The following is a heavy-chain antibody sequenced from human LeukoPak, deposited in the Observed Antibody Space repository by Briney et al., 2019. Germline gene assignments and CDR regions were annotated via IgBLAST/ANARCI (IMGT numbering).Heavy chain of an antibody. CDR3: ARRSFCAGDCLCLDY. D-gene: IGHD2-21*02. V-gene: IGHV4-39*01. CDR1: GDSLTSNNYF. CDR2: MYYSGVT. Sequence: SETLSLTCIVSGDSLTSNNYFWGWIRQSPGKGLEWLGSMYYSGVTYYSPSFKSRVTMSLDTSNNQFSLRLNSVTAADTAVYYCARRSFCAGDCLCLDYWGQGLLVTVSS. J-gene: IGHJ4*02.